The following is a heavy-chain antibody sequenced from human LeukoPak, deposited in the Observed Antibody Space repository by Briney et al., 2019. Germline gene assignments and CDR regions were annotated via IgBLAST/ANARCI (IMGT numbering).Heavy chain of an antibody. CDR1: GGSISSSSYY. D-gene: IGHD6-19*01. CDR2: IYYSGST. CDR3: ARQRLAGVDY. J-gene: IGHJ4*02. V-gene: IGHV4-39*01. Sequence: TSETLSLTCTVSGGSISSSSYYWGWIRQPPGKGLEWIGSIYYSGSTYYNPSLKSRVTISVDTSKNQFSLKLSSVTAADTAVYYCARQRLAGVDYWGQGTLVTVSS.